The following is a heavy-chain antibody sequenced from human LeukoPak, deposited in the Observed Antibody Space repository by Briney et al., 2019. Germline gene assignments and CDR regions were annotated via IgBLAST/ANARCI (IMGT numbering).Heavy chain of an antibody. CDR3: AKAVAALYYYYYGMDV. V-gene: IGHV3-23*01. D-gene: IGHD6-19*01. CDR1: GFTFSSYA. J-gene: IGHJ6*02. Sequence: GGSLRLSCAASGFTFSSYAMSWIRQAPGKGLEWVSAISGSGGSTYYADSVKGRFTISRDNSKNTLYLQMNSLRAEDTAVYYCAKAVAALYYYYYGMDVWGQGTTVTVSS. CDR2: ISGSGGST.